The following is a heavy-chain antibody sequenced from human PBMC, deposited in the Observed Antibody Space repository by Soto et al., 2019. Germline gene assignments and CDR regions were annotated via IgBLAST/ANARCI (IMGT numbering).Heavy chain of an antibody. CDR2: IFHSGRT. D-gene: IGHD2-21*02. V-gene: IGHV4-4*02. J-gene: IGHJ6*02. CDR3: ARGHQVTTDYFSYYALDV. Sequence: SETLFVTCAVSGGSVSSSYYWSWVRQPPGKGLEWIGEIFHSGRTNYNPSLKSRVTMSVDKSNNLFSLKVTSMTAADTAIYYCARGHQVTTDYFSYYALDVWGQGTTVT. CDR1: GGSVSSSYY.